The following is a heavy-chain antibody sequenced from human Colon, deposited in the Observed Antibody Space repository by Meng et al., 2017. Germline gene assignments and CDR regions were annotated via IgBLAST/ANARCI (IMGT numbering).Heavy chain of an antibody. CDR2: IYTSGST. D-gene: IGHD3-22*01. Sequence: SETLSLTCTVSGGSISSGSYYWSWIRQPAGKGLEWIGRIYTSGSTNYNPSLKSRVTISVDTSKNQFSLKLSSVTAADTAVYYCARENKEYYYDSSGYPDYWGQGTLVTVS. CDR3: ARENKEYYYDSSGYPDY. V-gene: IGHV4-61*02. J-gene: IGHJ4*02. CDR1: GGSISSGSYY.